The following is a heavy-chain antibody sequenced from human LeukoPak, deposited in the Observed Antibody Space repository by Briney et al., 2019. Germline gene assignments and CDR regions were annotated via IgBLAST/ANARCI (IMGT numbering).Heavy chain of an antibody. J-gene: IGHJ4*02. CDR2: INQGGSVK. CDR3: ARVGYSGWNLEY. Sequence: GGSLRLSCAASGFTFRSYWMSWARQAPGKGLEWVANINQGGSVKYYVDSVKGRFTISRDDAKNSLYVQMNSLRDEDTAVYYCARVGYSGWNLEYWGQGTLVTVSS. V-gene: IGHV3-7*01. CDR1: GFTFRSYW. D-gene: IGHD5-12*01.